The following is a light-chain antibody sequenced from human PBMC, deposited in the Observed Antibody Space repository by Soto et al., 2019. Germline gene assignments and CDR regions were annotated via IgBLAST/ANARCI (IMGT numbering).Light chain of an antibody. Sequence: QAVVTQPPSASGTPGQRVTISCSGSTSNIGSNTVNWYQQLPGTAPKLLIYSNNQRPSGVPDRFSGSKSGTSASLAISGLQSEDEADFYCAAWDDSLHGPVFGGGTQLTVL. V-gene: IGLV1-44*01. J-gene: IGLJ3*02. CDR3: AAWDDSLHGPV. CDR1: TSNIGSNT. CDR2: SNN.